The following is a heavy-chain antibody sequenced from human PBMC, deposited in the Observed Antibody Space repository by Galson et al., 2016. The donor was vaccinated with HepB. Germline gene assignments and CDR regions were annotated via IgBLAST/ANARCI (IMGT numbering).Heavy chain of an antibody. V-gene: IGHV3-9*01. D-gene: IGHD3-16*02. CDR2: VNWNSHNL. CDR1: GFTFDGYA. Sequence: SLRLSCAASGFTFDGYAMHWVRQAPGKGLEWVSGVNWNSHNLYYADSVKGRFTISRDNAKNSLYLHMNSLRAEDTAWYYCVKDIRLRLAELSSSFDCWGQGTLVTVSS. J-gene: IGHJ4*02. CDR3: VKDIRLRLAELSSSFDC.